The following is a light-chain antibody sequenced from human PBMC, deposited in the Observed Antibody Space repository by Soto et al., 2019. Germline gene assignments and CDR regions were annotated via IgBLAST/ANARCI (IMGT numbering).Light chain of an antibody. V-gene: IGLV2-11*01. CDR3: FSYTSSATSV. Sequence: QSVLIQPPSVSGSPGQSVTISCTGTSSDVGTYDYVSWFQHHPGTVPKPMIYSVTSRPSGVPDRFSDSKSGNPASMTISGLQPGDGADYLCFSYTSSATSVLGTGTKVTVL. CDR1: SSDVGTYDY. CDR2: SVT. J-gene: IGLJ1*01.